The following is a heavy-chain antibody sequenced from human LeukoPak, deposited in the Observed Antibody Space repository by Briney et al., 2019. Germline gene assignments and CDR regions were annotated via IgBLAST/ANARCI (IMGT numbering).Heavy chain of an antibody. CDR3: AKDLGYGDYGRFDI. Sequence: GGSLRLSCAASGFTFSSYGMSWVRQAPGKGLEWVSAISGSGGSTYYADSVKGRFTTSRDNSKNTLYLQMNSLRAEDTAVYYCAKDLGYGDYGRFDIWGQGTMVTVSS. D-gene: IGHD4-17*01. V-gene: IGHV3-23*01. CDR1: GFTFSSYG. J-gene: IGHJ3*02. CDR2: ISGSGGST.